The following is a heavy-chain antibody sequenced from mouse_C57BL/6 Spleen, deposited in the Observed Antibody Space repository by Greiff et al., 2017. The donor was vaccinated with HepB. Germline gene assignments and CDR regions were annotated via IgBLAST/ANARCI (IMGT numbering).Heavy chain of an antibody. CDR1: GYAFSSSW. CDR2: IYPGDGDT. J-gene: IGHJ4*01. Sequence: VKLMESGPELVKPGASVKISCKASGYAFSSSWMNWVKQRPGKGLEWIGRIYPGDGDTNYNGKFKGKATLTADKSSSTAYMQLSSLTSEDSAVYFCAREREGYAMDYWGQGTSVTVSS. V-gene: IGHV1-82*01. CDR3: AREREGYAMDY.